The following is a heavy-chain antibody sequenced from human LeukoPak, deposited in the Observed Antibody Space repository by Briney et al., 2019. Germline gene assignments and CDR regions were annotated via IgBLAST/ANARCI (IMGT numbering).Heavy chain of an antibody. CDR2: IYYSGST. CDR1: GGSISSYY. Sequence: PSETLSLTCTVSGGSISSYYWSWIRQPPGKGLEWIGYIYYSGSTNYNPSLKSRVTISVDTSKNQFSLKLSSVTAADTAVYYCARGSNTAVRYWGQGTLVTVSS. J-gene: IGHJ4*02. D-gene: IGHD5-18*01. CDR3: ARGSNTAVRY. V-gene: IGHV4-59*12.